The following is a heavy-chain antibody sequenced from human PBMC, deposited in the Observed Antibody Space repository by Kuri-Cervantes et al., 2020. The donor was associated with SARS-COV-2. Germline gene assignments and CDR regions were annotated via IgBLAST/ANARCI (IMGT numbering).Heavy chain of an antibody. J-gene: IGHJ6*03. CDR3: ARVRVLDTAMVRGRDYYYYMDV. V-gene: IGHV4-59*12. Sequence: GSLRLSCTVSGGSISSYYWSWIRQPPGKGLEWIGYIYYSGSTNYNPSLKSRVTISVDTSKNQFSLKLSSVTAADTAVYYCARVRVLDTAMVRGRDYYYYMDVWGKGTTVTVSS. CDR2: IYYSGST. CDR1: GGSISSYY. D-gene: IGHD5-18*01.